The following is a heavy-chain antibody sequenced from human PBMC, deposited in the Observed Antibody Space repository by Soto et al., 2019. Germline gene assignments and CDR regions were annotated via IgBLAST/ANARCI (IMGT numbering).Heavy chain of an antibody. CDR2: ISYDGSNK. CDR1: GFTFRSYG. J-gene: IGHJ4*02. Sequence: GGSLRLSCAASGFTFRSYGMHRVRQAPGKGLEWVAVISYDGSNKYYADSVKGRFTISRDNSKNTLYLQMSSLRAEDTAVYYCAKDQEDIVVVVAAWTDWGQGTLVTVSS. V-gene: IGHV3-30*18. D-gene: IGHD2-15*01. CDR3: AKDQEDIVVVVAAWTD.